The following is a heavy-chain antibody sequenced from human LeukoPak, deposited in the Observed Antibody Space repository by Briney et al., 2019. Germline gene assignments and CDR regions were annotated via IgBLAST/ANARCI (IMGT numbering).Heavy chain of an antibody. CDR1: GFTFSSYW. CDR3: ARAATRYYYYMDV. V-gene: IGHV3-7*01. J-gene: IGHJ6*03. Sequence: GGSLRLSCAASGFTFSSYWMSWVRQAPGKGLEWVANIKQDGSEKHYVDSVKGRFTISRDNAKNSLYLQMNSLRAEDTAVYYCARAATRYYYYMDVWGKGTTVTVSS. CDR2: IKQDGSEK. D-gene: IGHD2-15*01.